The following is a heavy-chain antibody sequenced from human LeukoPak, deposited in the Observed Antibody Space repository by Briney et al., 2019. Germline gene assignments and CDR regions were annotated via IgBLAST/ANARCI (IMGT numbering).Heavy chain of an antibody. D-gene: IGHD5-18*01. V-gene: IGHV1-69*05. CDR1: GGTFSSYA. CDR2: IIPILGTA. Sequence: ASVKVSCKASGGTFSSYAISWVRQAPGQGLEWMGGIIPILGTANYAQKFQGRVTITTDESTSTAYMELSSLRSEDTAVYYCARGGKVQLWSPGYYYYMDVWGKGTTVTVSS. CDR3: ARGGKVQLWSPGYYYYMDV. J-gene: IGHJ6*03.